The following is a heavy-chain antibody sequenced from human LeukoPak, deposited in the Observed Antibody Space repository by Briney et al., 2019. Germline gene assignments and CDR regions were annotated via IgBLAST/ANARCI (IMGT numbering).Heavy chain of an antibody. V-gene: IGHV1-2*02. Sequence: ASVKVSCKASGYTFTGYYMHWVRQAPGQGLGWMGWINPNSGGTNYAQKFQGRVTMTRDTSISTAYMEPSRLRSDDTAVYYCARGPRRSWFGTIQAVDYWGQGTLVTVSS. CDR3: ARGPRRSWFGTIQAVDY. J-gene: IGHJ4*02. CDR2: INPNSGGT. CDR1: GYTFTGYY. D-gene: IGHD3-10*01.